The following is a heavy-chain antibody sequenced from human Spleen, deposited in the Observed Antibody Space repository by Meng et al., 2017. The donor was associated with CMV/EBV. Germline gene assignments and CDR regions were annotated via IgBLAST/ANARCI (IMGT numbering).Heavy chain of an antibody. D-gene: IGHD7-27*01. V-gene: IGHV1-2*02. J-gene: IGHJ4*02. CDR3: VRDHAWGADY. CDR1: GYIFTGYY. CDR2: INSNSGGT. Sequence: ASVKVSCKASGYIFTGYYMFWVRQAPGQGLEWMGWINSNSGGTNYAQKFQGRVTMTRDTSISTAYMELSRLTSDDTAVYYCVRDHAWGADYWGQGTLVTVSS.